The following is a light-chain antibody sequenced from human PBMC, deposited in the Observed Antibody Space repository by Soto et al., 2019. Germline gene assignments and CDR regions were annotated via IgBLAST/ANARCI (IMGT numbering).Light chain of an antibody. CDR2: DAS. CDR1: RGISSN. J-gene: IGKJ1*01. V-gene: IGKV3-15*01. CDR3: HQYNNWPPWT. Sequence: IVMTQSPATLSVSPGERATLPCRASRGISSNLAWYQQKPGQAPRLLIYDASTRATGIPARFSGSGSGTEFTLTISSLQSEDFAVYYCHQYNNWPPWTFGQGTKVDIK.